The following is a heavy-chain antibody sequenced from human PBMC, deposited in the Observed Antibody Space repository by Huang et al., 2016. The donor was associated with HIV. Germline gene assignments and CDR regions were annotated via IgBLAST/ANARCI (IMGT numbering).Heavy chain of an antibody. CDR2: IILIHATS. J-gene: IGHJ4*02. CDR3: ARRQGGALLY. CDR1: GGTLSSYA. D-gene: IGHD2-21*02. Sequence: VQLVQSGAVVKRPGSSVKGSCQTSGGTLSSYAIVWVRQVPGQGLEWVGRIILIHATSNYAQKFQDRVTITAEESTDTAFLELSGLKSEDTAMYFCARRQGGALLYWGQGTLITVT. V-gene: IGHV1-69*11.